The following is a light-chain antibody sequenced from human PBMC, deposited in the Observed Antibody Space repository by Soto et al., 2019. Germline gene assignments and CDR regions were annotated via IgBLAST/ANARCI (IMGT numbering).Light chain of an antibody. CDR1: SSDVGRYNY. Sequence: QSVLAQPASVSGSPGQSITISCTGTSSDVGRYNYVAWYQQHPGKAPKVLIFEVSNRPSGVSSRFSGSKSGNTASLNISGLQAEDEADYYCSSYTSSNTLEVFGVGTKVTVL. CDR3: SSYTSSNTLEV. CDR2: EVS. V-gene: IGLV2-14*01. J-gene: IGLJ1*01.